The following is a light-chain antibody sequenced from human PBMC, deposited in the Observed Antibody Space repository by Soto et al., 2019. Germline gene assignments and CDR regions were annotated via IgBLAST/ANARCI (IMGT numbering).Light chain of an antibody. CDR3: SSYTSS. Sequence: QSVLTQPASVSGSPGQSITISCTGTSSDVGGYNYVSWYQQHPGKAPKLMIYDVSNRPSGVSNRFSGSKSGNTASLTISGLQDEDEADYYCSSYTSSFGTGTKVTV. J-gene: IGLJ1*01. CDR1: SSDVGGYNY. CDR2: DVS. V-gene: IGLV2-14*01.